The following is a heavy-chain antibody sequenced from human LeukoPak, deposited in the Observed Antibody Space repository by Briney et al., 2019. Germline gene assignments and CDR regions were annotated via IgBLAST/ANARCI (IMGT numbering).Heavy chain of an antibody. J-gene: IGHJ4*02. CDR3: ATEAGRKLVSREFDY. V-gene: IGHV1-46*01. Sequence: ASVKVSCKASGYTFTSYYMHWVRQAPGQGLEWMGIINPSGGSTSYAQKFQGRVTMTRDTSTSTVYMELSSLRSEDTAVYYCATEAGRKLVSREFDYWGQGTPVTVSS. CDR1: GYTFTSYY. D-gene: IGHD6-13*01. CDR2: INPSGGST.